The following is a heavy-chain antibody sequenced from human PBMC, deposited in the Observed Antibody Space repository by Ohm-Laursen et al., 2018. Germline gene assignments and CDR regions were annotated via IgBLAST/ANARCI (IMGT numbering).Heavy chain of an antibody. CDR1: GESFSGSY. D-gene: IGHD1-7*01. CDR2: INHRGTT. J-gene: IGHJ4*02. Sequence: SHTLSLTCSVYGESFSGSYRSWIRQPPGKGREGIGEINHRGTTNAKSSLKSPGTISVGTSKNQCSLELTSATITDTAVYYCVRGGPGGTPYDYWGKEPLATVS. CDR3: VRGGPGGTPYDY. V-gene: IGHV4-34*01.